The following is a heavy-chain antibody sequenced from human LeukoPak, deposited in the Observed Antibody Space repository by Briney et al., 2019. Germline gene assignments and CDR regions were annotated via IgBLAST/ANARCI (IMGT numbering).Heavy chain of an antibody. V-gene: IGHV4-59*01. CDR1: GASISSYY. J-gene: IGHJ6*02. D-gene: IGHD4-17*01. CDR3: ARGVDYGDYYYGMDV. CDR2: IYYSGST. Sequence: SETLPLTCTVSGASISSYYWSWIRQPPGKGLEWIGYIYYSGSTNYNPSLKSRVTISVDTSKNQFSLKLSSVTAADTAVYYCARGVDYGDYYYGMDVWGQGTTVTVSS.